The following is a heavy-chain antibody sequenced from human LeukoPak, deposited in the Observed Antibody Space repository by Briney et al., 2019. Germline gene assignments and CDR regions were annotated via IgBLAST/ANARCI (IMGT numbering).Heavy chain of an antibody. J-gene: IGHJ4*02. V-gene: IGHV4-34*01. CDR1: GASFSLYH. CDR3: ATDSQSSVYYF. D-gene: IGHD6-25*01. Sequence: SETLSLTCGVHGASFSLYHWSWIRQSPGKGLEWLGEVNRWGRTNYNPSLESRVTISVDTSKNQFSLNLRSLTAADTAVYCCATDSQSSVYYFWSQGALVTVSS. CDR2: VNRWGRT.